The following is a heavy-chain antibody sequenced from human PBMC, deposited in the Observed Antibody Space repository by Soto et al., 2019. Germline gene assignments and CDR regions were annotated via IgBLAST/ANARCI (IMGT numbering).Heavy chain of an antibody. D-gene: IGHD3-3*01. Sequence: PGGSLRLSCAASGFTFSDYYMSWIRQAPGKGLEWVSYISSSGSTIYYANSVKGRFTISRDNAKNSLYLQMNSLRAEDTAVYYCARERIDTITIFGVDPDDFDIWGQGTMVTV. J-gene: IGHJ3*02. CDR2: ISSSGSTI. CDR3: ARERIDTITIFGVDPDDFDI. CDR1: GFTFSDYY. V-gene: IGHV3-11*01.